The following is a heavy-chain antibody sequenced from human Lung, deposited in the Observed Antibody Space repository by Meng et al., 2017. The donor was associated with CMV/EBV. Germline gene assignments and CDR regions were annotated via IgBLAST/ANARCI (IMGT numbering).Heavy chain of an antibody. CDR3: ARGPFYYYGMDV. D-gene: IGHD3-10*01. CDR2: ITPNSGVT. CDR1: GYTFTGYY. J-gene: IGHJ6*02. Sequence: ASVKVSCKASGYTFTGYYIHWVRQAPGQGLEWMGWITPNSGVTNYAQKFQGRVTMTRDTSISTAYMGLSRLRSDDTAVYYCARGPFYYYGMDVWGQGTTVTVSS. V-gene: IGHV1-2*02.